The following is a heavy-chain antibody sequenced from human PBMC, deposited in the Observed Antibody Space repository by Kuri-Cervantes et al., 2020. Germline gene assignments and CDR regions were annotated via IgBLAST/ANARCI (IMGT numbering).Heavy chain of an antibody. CDR1: GFMLSDYG. J-gene: IGHJ6*03. Sequence: GGSLRLSCSASGFMLSDYGMSWVRQAPGKGLEWVSTVSGSDDRTYYADSVKGRFTISRDKSEKKLYLQMSSLRAEDTAVYYCAKTSAIMVRRDTAYYMDVWGKGTTVTVSS. D-gene: IGHD3-10*01. CDR2: VSGSDDRT. V-gene: IGHV3-23*01. CDR3: AKTSAIMVRRDTAYYMDV.